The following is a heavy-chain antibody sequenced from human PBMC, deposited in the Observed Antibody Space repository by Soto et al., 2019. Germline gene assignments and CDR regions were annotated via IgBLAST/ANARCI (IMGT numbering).Heavy chain of an antibody. CDR3: ARDSTPTDFSSGYWTY. CDR1: GFTFSNYW. CDR2: IKQHLSGK. J-gene: IGHJ4*02. V-gene: IGHV3-7*05. Sequence: GSLRLSCAASGFTFSNYWMIWVRQAPVKGLEFVANIKQHLSGKYYVDSVKGRFTISRYNAKNSLYLQMYSLSTRDTAVYYFARDSTPTDFSSGYWTYWGQGTLVTVSS. D-gene: IGHD3-3*01.